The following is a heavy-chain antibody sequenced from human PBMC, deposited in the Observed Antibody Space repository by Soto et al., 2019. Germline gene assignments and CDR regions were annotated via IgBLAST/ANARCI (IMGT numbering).Heavy chain of an antibody. CDR1: GYSISSGYY. Sequence: SETLSLTCAVSGYSISSGYYWGWIRQPPGEGLEWVATIYHSGSTYYNPSLKNRVTISVDTSKNQFSLKLSSVTAADTAVYYCARADHAHYFDYWGQGALVTVST. J-gene: IGHJ4*02. CDR2: IYHSGST. CDR3: ARADHAHYFDY. V-gene: IGHV4-38-2*01.